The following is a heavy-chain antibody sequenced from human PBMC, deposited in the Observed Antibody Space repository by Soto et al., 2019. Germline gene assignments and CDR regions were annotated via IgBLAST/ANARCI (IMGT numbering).Heavy chain of an antibody. CDR1: GYTFTSYA. J-gene: IGHJ6*03. CDR3: AREVGIAAAGTGYYYYYMDV. CDR2: INAGNGNT. D-gene: IGHD6-13*01. Sequence: GASVKVSCKASGYTFTSYAMHWVRQAPGQRLEWMGWINAGNGNTKYSQKFQGRVTITRDTSASTAYMELSSLRSEDTAVYYCAREVGIAAAGTGYYYYYMDVWGKGTTVTFSS. V-gene: IGHV1-3*01.